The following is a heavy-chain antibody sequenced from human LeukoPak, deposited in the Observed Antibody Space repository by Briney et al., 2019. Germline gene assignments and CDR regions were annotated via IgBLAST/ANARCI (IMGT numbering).Heavy chain of an antibody. D-gene: IGHD3-22*01. V-gene: IGHV3-43*02. J-gene: IGHJ4*02. CDR2: ISGDGGST. CDR3: AKDRGYYDSSGYQED. CDR1: GFTFDDYA. Sequence: GGSLRLSCAASGFTFDDYAMQWVRQAPGKGLEWVSLISGDGGSTYYADSVKGRFTISRDNSKNSLYLQMNSLRTEDTALYYCAKDRGYYDSSGYQEDWGQGTLVTVSS.